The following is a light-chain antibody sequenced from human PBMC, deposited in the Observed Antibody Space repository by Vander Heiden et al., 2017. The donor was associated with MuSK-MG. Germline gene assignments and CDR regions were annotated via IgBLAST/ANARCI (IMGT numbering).Light chain of an antibody. J-gene: IGKJ4*01. Sequence: EIVMTQSPATLSVSPGERATLSCRASQSVSSNLAWYQQKPGQAPRLLIYGASTRATGSPARFSGSGSGKEFTLTISRLQSEDCAVYYCQQYNNWPPTKLTFGGGTKVEIK. CDR3: QQYNNWPPTKLT. V-gene: IGKV3-15*01. CDR1: QSVSSN. CDR2: GAS.